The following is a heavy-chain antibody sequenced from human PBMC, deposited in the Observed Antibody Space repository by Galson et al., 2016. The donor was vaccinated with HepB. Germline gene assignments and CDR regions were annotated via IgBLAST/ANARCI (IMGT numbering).Heavy chain of an antibody. CDR2: ISAYNGNT. J-gene: IGHJ6*02. V-gene: IGHV1-18*01. CDR3: ARDPRKIRYQLLEIYYYYAMDV. D-gene: IGHD2-2*01. Sequence: SVKVSCKASGYTFTTYGISWVRQAPGQGLEWMGWISAYNGNTNYAQKLQGRVTMTTDTSTSTAYMELRSLRSDDTAVYYRARDPRKIRYQLLEIYYYYAMDVWGQGTTVTVSS. CDR1: GYTFTTYG.